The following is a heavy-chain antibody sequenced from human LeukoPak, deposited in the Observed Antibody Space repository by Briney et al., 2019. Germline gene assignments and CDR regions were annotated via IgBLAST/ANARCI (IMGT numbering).Heavy chain of an antibody. D-gene: IGHD3-10*01. V-gene: IGHV3-9*01. J-gene: IGHJ3*02. CDR3: TKDRGLWVGDDAFDI. CDR2: ISWNSGNI. CDR1: GFTFDDYA. Sequence: PGRSLRLSCAASGFTFDDYAMHWVRQAPGKGLEWVSGISWNSGNIGYADSVKGRFTISRDNAKNSLYLQMNSLRAEDTAFYYCTKDRGLWVGDDAFDIWGQGTMAIVSS.